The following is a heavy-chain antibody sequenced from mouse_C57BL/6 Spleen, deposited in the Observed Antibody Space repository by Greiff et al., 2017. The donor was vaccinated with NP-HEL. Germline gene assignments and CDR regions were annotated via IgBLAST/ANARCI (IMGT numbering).Heavy chain of an antibody. J-gene: IGHJ2*01. Sequence: VQLQQSGPELVKPGASVKMSCKASGYTFTDYNMHWVKQSHGKSLEWIGYINPNNGGTSYNQKFKGKATLTVTKSSSTAYMELRSLTSEESADYYWARTGITTVGDYFDYWGQGTTLTVSS. CDR3: ARTGITTVGDYFDY. CDR1: GYTFTDYN. V-gene: IGHV1-22*01. CDR2: INPNNGGT. D-gene: IGHD1-1*01.